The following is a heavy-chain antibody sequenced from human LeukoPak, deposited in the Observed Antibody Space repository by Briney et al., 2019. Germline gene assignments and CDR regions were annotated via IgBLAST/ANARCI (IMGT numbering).Heavy chain of an antibody. J-gene: IGHJ4*02. Sequence: GGSLRLSCATSGFTFSTFWMHWVRQAPGKGLVWVSRINHDGSSTNYADSVKGRFTISRDNAKNSLYLQMNSLRAEDTALYYCAKESGYGGYFDYWGQGTLVTVSS. V-gene: IGHV3-74*01. CDR3: AKESGYGGYFDY. D-gene: IGHD3-9*01. CDR2: INHDGSST. CDR1: GFTFSTFW.